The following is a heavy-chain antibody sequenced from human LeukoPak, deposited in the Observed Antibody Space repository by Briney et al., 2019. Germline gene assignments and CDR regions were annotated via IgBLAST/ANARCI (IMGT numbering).Heavy chain of an antibody. Sequence: GGSLRLSCAASGFTFSSYAMHWVRQAPGKELEWVAVISYDGSNKYYADSVKGRFTISRDNSKNTLYLQMNSLRAEDTAMYYCARVITIFGVVLTYGMDVWGQGTTVTVSS. J-gene: IGHJ6*02. CDR2: ISYDGSNK. CDR3: ARVITIFGVVLTYGMDV. V-gene: IGHV3-30-3*01. D-gene: IGHD3-3*01. CDR1: GFTFSSYA.